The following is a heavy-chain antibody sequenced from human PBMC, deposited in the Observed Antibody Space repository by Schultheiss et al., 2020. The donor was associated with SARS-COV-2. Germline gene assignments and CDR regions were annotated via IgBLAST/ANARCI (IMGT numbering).Heavy chain of an antibody. J-gene: IGHJ4*02. V-gene: IGHV3-30*19. CDR2: ISYDGSNK. CDR1: GFTFSSYG. Sequence: GGSLRLSCAASGFTFSSYGMHWVRQAPGKGLEWVAVISYDGSNKYYADSVKGRFTISRDNSKNTLYLQMNSLRAEDTAVYYCASGTTVTQPDYWGQGTLVTVAS. CDR3: ASGTTVTQPDY. D-gene: IGHD4-17*01.